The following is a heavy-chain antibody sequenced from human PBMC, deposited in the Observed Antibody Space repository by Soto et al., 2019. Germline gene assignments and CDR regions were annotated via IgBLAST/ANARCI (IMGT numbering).Heavy chain of an antibody. J-gene: IGHJ4*02. CDR3: ARDNWNSN. Sequence: PGGSLSLSCAASGFTFSSYAMSWVRQAPGKGLEWVSGISGNGSSTYYADSVKGRFTISRDNAKNTLYLQMNSLRAEDTAVYYCARDNWNSNWGQGTLVTVSS. V-gene: IGHV3-23*01. CDR2: ISGNGSST. D-gene: IGHD1-20*01. CDR1: GFTFSSYA.